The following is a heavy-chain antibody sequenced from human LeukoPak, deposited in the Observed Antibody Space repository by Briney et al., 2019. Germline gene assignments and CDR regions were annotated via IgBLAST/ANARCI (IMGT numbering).Heavy chain of an antibody. D-gene: IGHD3-22*01. CDR1: GFTFSSYA. CDR2: ISGSGGST. J-gene: IGHJ4*02. V-gene: IGHV3-23*01. CDR3: AKDNAYYYDSSGYYYY. Sequence: PGGSLRLSCAASGFTFSSYAMSWVRQAPGKGLEWVSVISGSGGSTYYADSVKGRFTISRDNSKNTLYLQMNSLRAEDTAVYHCAKDNAYYYDSSGYYYYWGQGTLVTVSS.